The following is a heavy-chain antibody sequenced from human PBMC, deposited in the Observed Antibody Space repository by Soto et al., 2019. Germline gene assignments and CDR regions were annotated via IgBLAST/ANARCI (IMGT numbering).Heavy chain of an antibody. CDR3: ASTAVVVTAISWYFDL. V-gene: IGHV1-18*01. D-gene: IGHD2-21*02. CDR1: GYAFTSYG. Sequence: QVQLVQSGAEGKKPGASVKVSCKASGYAFTSYGISWLRQAPGQGLAWMGWISAYNGNTNYARNLQGRVTMTTDTSTSTAYMELGSLRSDDTAVYYCASTAVVVTAISWYFDLWCRGTMVTVSS. CDR2: ISAYNGNT. J-gene: IGHJ2*01.